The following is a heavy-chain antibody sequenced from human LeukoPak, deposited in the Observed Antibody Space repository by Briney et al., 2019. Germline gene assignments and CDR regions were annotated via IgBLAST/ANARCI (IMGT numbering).Heavy chain of an antibody. D-gene: IGHD6-19*01. J-gene: IGHJ4*02. V-gene: IGHV4-59*01. CDR1: GGSISTYY. CDR3: ASIYSSGYYPIGY. CDR2: IYYSGST. Sequence: TSETLSLTCTVSGGSISTYYWSWIRQPPGKGLEWIGYIYYSGSTNYNPSLKSRVTIYLDTSKSQFSLKLRSVTAADTAVYYCASIYSSGYYPIGYWGQGTLVTVSS.